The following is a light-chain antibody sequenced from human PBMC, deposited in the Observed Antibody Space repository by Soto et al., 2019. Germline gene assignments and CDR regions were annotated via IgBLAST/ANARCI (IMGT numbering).Light chain of an antibody. CDR2: EVS. Sequence: QSALTQPACVSGSPGQSITISCTGTSSDVGDYNYVSWYQQHPGKAPKLMIYEVSNRPSGVSNRFSGSKSGNTASLTISGLQAEDEADYYCSSYTSSNTWVFGGGTKLTVL. J-gene: IGLJ3*02. CDR3: SSYTSSNTWV. CDR1: SSDVGDYNY. V-gene: IGLV2-14*01.